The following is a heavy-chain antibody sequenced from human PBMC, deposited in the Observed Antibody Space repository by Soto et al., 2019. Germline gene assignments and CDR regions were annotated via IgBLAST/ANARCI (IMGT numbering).Heavy chain of an antibody. CDR3: ARHQMPYRHSAEVPRWFDH. D-gene: IGHD2-2*01. J-gene: IGHJ5*02. Sequence: PSETLSLTCSVSGFSITARNYYWAWVRQSPGKGLEWIQSVYHSGSTYYNYNPSLKSRVSTSVDTSKNQFSMTVTSVTAADTAVYFCARHQMPYRHSAEVPRWFDHWGQGILVTVS. V-gene: IGHV4-39*01. CDR1: GFSITARNYY. CDR2: VYHSGST.